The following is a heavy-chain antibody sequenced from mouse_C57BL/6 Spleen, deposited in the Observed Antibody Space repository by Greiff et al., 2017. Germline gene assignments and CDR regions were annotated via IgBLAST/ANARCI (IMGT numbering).Heavy chain of an antibody. Sequence: EVKLMESEGGLVQPGSSMKLSCTASGFTFSDYYMAWVRQVPEKGLEWVANINYDGSSTYYLDSLKSRFIISRDNAKNILYLQMSSLKSEDTATYYCAREEPYWYFDVWGTGTTVTVSS. V-gene: IGHV5-16*01. J-gene: IGHJ1*03. CDR2: INYDGSST. CDR1: GFTFSDYY. CDR3: AREEPYWYFDV.